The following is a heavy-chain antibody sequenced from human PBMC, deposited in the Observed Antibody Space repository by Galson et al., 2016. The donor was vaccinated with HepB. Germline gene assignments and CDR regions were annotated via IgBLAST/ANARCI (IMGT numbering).Heavy chain of an antibody. Sequence: SLRLSCAASGFSFSGHGMSWVRQAPGKGLEWVSVISGSGRSTYYADSVKGRFTISRDNPKSTLFLQMNSLRAEDTALYYCAKDKSGAVAGIGRLDHWGQGTLVSVSS. CDR1: GFSFSGHG. CDR2: ISGSGRST. V-gene: IGHV3-23*01. J-gene: IGHJ4*02. D-gene: IGHD6-13*01. CDR3: AKDKSGAVAGIGRLDH.